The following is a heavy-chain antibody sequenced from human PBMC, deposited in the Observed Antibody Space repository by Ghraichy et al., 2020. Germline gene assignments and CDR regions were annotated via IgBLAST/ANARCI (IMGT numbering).Heavy chain of an antibody. V-gene: IGHV2-5*02. CDR2: ISWDDDK. CDR1: GFSLSTSGVG. D-gene: IGHD3-22*01. Sequence: SGPTLVKPTQTLTLTCTFSGFSLSTSGVGVGWIRQPPGKALEWLAVISWDDDKRYSPSLKSRLTITKDTSKNQVVLIMTNMDPVDTATYYCVTYESDYWGQGTLVTVAS. J-gene: IGHJ4*02. CDR3: VTYESDY.